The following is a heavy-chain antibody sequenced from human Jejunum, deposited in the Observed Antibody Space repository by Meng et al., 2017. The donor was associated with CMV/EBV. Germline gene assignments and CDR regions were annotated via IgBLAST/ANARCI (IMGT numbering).Heavy chain of an antibody. CDR2: ISNDGGSQ. J-gene: IGHJ5*02. CDR3: ARGGGLFCKAADCYYPLDL. CDR1: YA. D-gene: IGHD2-21*02. Sequence: YAMHWVRQAPGKGLEWVAIISNDGGSQNYADSVKGRLTISRDESKGTLVLQMNSLRADDTAVYFCARGGGLFCKAADCYYPLDLWGQGALVTVSS. V-gene: IGHV3-30*04.